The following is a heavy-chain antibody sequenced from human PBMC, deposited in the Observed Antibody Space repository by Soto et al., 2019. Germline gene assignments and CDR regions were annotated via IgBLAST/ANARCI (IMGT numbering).Heavy chain of an antibody. CDR2: IYATGTT. V-gene: IGHV4-4*07. J-gene: IGHJ5*02. CDR1: GGSISSYY. D-gene: IGHD1-1*01. Sequence: SETLSLTCTVSGGSISSYYWSWIRQPPGKGLEWIGRIYATGTTDYNPSLKSRVMMSVDTSKKQFSLKLRSVTAADTAVYYCVRDGTKTLRDWFDPWGQGISVTVSS. CDR3: VRDGTKTLRDWFDP.